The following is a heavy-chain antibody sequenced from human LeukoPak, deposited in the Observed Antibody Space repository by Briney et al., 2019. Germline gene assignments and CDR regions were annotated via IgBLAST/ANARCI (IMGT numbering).Heavy chain of an antibody. CDR2: ITSGSNFV. D-gene: IGHD1-14*01. CDR1: GFTIDGYT. J-gene: IGHJ5*02. CDR3: ATQPELPGWFDP. V-gene: IGHV3-21*01. Sequence: PGGSLRLSCAASGFTIDGYTLSWVRQAPGKGLEWVASITSGSNFVDYGDSVKGRFTISRDNAQNSLYVQMNSLRAEDTAVYYCATQPELPGWFDPWGQGTLVTVSS.